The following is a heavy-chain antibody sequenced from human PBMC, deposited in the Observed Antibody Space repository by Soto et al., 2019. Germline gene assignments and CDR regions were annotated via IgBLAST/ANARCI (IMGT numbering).Heavy chain of an antibody. V-gene: IGHV3-23*01. CDR1: GFTFSNYA. Sequence: VGSLRLSGAASGFTFSNYAMSWVRQAPGKGLEWVSEITGTGGITYYADSVKGRFTISRDNSKNTLYLQMNSLRAEDTAVYHCAKERGYDSNGYYYVIDYWGQGTLVTVSS. CDR3: AKERGYDSNGYYYVIDY. D-gene: IGHD3-22*01. J-gene: IGHJ4*02. CDR2: ITGTGGIT.